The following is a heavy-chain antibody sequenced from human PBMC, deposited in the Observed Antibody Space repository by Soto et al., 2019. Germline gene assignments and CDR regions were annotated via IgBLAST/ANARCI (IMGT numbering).Heavy chain of an antibody. J-gene: IGHJ4*02. CDR1: GYTFTSYD. CDR3: AGVMSYCGGTSCYKGGYSYDY. Sequence: GASVKVSCKASGYTFTSYDINRARQATGQGLEWMGWMNPNIGNTGYAQKFQGRVTMTRNTSISTAYVELSSLRSEDTAVYYCAGVMSYCGGTSCYKGGYSYDYGGQGTLVTVPS. D-gene: IGHD2-2*02. CDR2: MNPNIGNT. V-gene: IGHV1-8*01.